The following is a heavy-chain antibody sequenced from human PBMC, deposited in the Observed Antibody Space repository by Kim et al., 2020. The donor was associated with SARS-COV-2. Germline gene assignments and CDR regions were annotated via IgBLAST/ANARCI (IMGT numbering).Heavy chain of an antibody. J-gene: IGHJ4*02. CDR2: ISGSGGST. Sequence: GGSLRLSCAASGFTFSSYAMSWVRQAPGKGLEWVSAISGSGGSTYYADSVKGRFTISRDNSKNTLYLQMNSLRAEDTAVYYCAKDSYFLNAVGYFDYWGQETLVTVSS. D-gene: IGHD3-10*01. CDR1: GFTFSSYA. CDR3: AKDSYFLNAVGYFDY. V-gene: IGHV3-23*01.